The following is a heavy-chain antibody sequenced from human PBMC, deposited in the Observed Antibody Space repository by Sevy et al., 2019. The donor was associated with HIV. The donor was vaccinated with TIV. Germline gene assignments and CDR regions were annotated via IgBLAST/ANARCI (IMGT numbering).Heavy chain of an antibody. Sequence: SETLSLTCTVSGGSITSLYWNWIRQPPGKGLEWIANIYYNGHINYNPSLKSRVTLYLDTSKNQFSLRLSSVTAADTAMYYCAGENAWGRCYSWGQGTLVTVSS. J-gene: IGHJ4*02. CDR1: GGSITSLY. CDR3: AGENAWGRCYS. CDR2: IYYNGHI. D-gene: IGHD1-26*01. V-gene: IGHV4-59*08.